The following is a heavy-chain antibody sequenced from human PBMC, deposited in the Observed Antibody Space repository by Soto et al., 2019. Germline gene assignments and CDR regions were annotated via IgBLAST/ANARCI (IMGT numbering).Heavy chain of an antibody. J-gene: IGHJ1*01. CDR3: ARETGENWTYEAH. CDR2: ITINGNT. D-gene: IGHD1-7*01. V-gene: IGHV4-4*07. Sequence: TVSLTCRVSGAYISAFSWSWIRQPAGKGPEWIGRITINGNTQKNPSFKSRVTMSIDTSRNHFSLNLQSATAADTALYYCARETGENWTYEAHWGPGTLVTVSS. CDR1: GAYISAFS.